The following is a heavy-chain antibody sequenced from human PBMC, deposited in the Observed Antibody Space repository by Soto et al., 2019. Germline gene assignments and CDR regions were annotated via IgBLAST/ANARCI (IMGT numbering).Heavy chain of an antibody. CDR3: AKRMGWIRGYSYGYES. V-gene: IGHV3-23*01. CDR2: ISGSGGST. D-gene: IGHD5-18*01. J-gene: IGHJ5*02. Sequence: PWLPLRLSCAASGFTFSNYAMSWVRQAPGKGLEWVSAISGSGGSTYYADSVKGRFTISRDNSKNTLYLQMNSLRAEDTAVYYCAKRMGWIRGYSYGYESWGQGTLVTVSS. CDR1: GFTFSNYA.